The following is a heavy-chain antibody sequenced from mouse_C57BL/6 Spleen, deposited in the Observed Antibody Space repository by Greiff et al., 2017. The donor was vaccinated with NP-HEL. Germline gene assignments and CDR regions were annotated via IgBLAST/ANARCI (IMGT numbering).Heavy chain of an antibody. D-gene: IGHD1-1*01. Sequence: VQLQQSGAELVKPGASVKISCKASGYAFSSYWMNWVKQRPGKGLEWIGQIYPGDGDTNYNGKFQGKATLTADKSSSTAYMQLSSLTSEDSAVYFCASYYYGRSYDYWGQGTTLTVSS. CDR2: IYPGDGDT. J-gene: IGHJ2*01. CDR3: ASYYYGRSYDY. V-gene: IGHV1-80*01. CDR1: GYAFSSYW.